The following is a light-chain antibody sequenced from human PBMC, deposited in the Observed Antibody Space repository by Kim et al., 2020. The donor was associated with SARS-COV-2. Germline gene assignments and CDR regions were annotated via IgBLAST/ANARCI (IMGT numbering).Light chain of an antibody. CDR1: SSDVGGYNY. CDR2: DVS. J-gene: IGLJ1*01. Sequence: QAITISCTGTSSDVGGYNYVSWYQQHPGKAPKLMIYDVSNRPSGVSNRFSGSKSGNTASLTISGLQAEDEADYYCSSYTSSSTLDVFGTGTKVTVL. CDR3: SSYTSSSTLDV. V-gene: IGLV2-14*03.